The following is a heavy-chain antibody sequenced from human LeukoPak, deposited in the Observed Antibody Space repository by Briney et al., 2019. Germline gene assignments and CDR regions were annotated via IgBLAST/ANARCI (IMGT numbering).Heavy chain of an antibody. J-gene: IGHJ4*02. Sequence: GRSLRLSCAASGFTFSSYGMHWVRQAPGKGLEWVSAISGSGGSTYYADSVKGRFTISRDNSKNTLYLQMNSLRAEDTAVYYCAKSHDIVVVVAATPPFDYWGQGTLVTVSS. D-gene: IGHD2-15*01. V-gene: IGHV3-23*01. CDR2: ISGSGGST. CDR1: GFTFSSYG. CDR3: AKSHDIVVVVAATPPFDY.